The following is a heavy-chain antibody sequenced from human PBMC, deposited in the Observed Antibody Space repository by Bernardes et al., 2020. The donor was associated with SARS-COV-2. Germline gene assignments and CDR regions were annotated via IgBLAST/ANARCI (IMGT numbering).Heavy chain of an antibody. J-gene: IGHJ5*02. D-gene: IGHD3-16*01. CDR2: IYWDDDK. CDR3: VRWFGLLTRPWFDP. CDR1: GFSLTTSGMG. V-gene: IGHV2-5*02. Sequence: SGPTLVKPTQTLTLTCTFSGFSLTTSGMGVGWIRQPPGQALEWLALIYWDDDKRYSPSLKSRLTFTKDTSKNQVVLTMTNMDPVDTATYYCVRWFGLLTRPWFDPWGQGILVTISS.